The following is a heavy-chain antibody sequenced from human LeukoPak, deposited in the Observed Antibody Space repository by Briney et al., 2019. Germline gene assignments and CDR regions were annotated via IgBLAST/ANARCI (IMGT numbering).Heavy chain of an antibody. J-gene: IGHJ6*02. Sequence: GVSLRLSCAASGFTLSSYAMIWVRQAPGKVREWVSAISGSGWSTYYADSVKGRFTISRDNSKNTLYRQMNILRAEATAVYYCAKEHPVLHYFAWLVEDYYYYYGMDVWGQGTTVTVSS. D-gene: IGHD3-9*01. CDR1: GFTLSSYA. CDR3: AKEHPVLHYFAWLVEDYYYYYGMDV. V-gene: IGHV3-23*01. CDR2: ISGSGWST.